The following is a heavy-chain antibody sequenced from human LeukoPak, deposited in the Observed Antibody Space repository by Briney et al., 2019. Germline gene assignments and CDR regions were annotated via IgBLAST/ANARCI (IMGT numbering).Heavy chain of an antibody. CDR1: GDSISSSSYF. Sequence: SETLSLTCTVSGDSISSSSYFWGWIRQPPGKGLEWIGSIYYSGSTYYNASLKSRVTISVDTSKNQFSLKLSSMTAADTAVYYCAREYSSENWFDPWGQGTLVTVPS. D-gene: IGHD6-19*01. CDR3: AREYSSENWFDP. V-gene: IGHV4-39*07. J-gene: IGHJ5*02. CDR2: IYYSGST.